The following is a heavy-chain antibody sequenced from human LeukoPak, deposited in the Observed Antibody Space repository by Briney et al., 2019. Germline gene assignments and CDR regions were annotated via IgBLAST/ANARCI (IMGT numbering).Heavy chain of an antibody. CDR2: ISSSGSTI. V-gene: IGHV3-11*01. Sequence: GGSLRLSCAASGFTFSDYYMSWIRQAPGKGLEWVSYISSSGSTIYYADSVKGRFTISRDNANNSLYLQMNSLRAEDTAVYYCARVYSSSYDAFDIWGQGTMVTVSS. J-gene: IGHJ3*02. CDR1: GFTFSDYY. D-gene: IGHD6-13*01. CDR3: ARVYSSSYDAFDI.